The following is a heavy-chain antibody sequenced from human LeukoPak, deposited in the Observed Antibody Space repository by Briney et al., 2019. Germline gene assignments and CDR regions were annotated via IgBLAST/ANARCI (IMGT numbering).Heavy chain of an antibody. CDR1: GYTFTSYA. J-gene: IGHJ4*02. D-gene: IGHD3-22*01. Sequence: ASVKVSCKASGYTFTSYAMHWVRQAPGQRLEWMGWINAGDGNTKYSQKFQGRVTITRDTSASTAYMELSSLRSEDTAVYYCARSPYYYDSSGYYYWGQGTLVTVSS. CDR2: INAGDGNT. CDR3: ARSPYYYDSSGYYY. V-gene: IGHV1-3*01.